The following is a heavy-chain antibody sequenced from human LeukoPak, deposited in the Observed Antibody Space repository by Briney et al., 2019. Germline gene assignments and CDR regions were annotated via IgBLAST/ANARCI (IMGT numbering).Heavy chain of an antibody. D-gene: IGHD3-22*01. J-gene: IGHJ4*02. CDR2: IYFRGTT. Sequence: SETLSLTCNVSGGPNSDYYWSWIRQPPGKGLEWIGYIYFRGTTNYSPSFQSRVSISVDTSKNQFSLRLTSVTAADTAVYYCARDRFYDNSGFPRLDFWGQGLLVTVSS. CDR1: GGPNSDYY. CDR3: ARDRFYDNSGFPRLDF. V-gene: IGHV4-59*01.